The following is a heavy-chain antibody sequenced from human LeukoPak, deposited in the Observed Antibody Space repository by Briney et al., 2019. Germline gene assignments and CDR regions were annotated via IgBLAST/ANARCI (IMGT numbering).Heavy chain of an antibody. D-gene: IGHD6-6*01. V-gene: IGHV4-61*08. Sequence: PSETLSLTCTVSGGSISSGDYYWSWIRQPPGKGLEWIGYIYYSGSTNYNPSLKSRVTISVDTSKNQFSLNLTSVTAADTAVYYCARGYSSSSLYFEYWGQGTLVTVSS. CDR3: ARGYSSSSLYFEY. J-gene: IGHJ4*02. CDR2: IYYSGST. CDR1: GGSISSGDYY.